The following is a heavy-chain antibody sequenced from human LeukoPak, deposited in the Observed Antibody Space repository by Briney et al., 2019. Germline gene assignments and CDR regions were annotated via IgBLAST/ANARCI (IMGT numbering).Heavy chain of an antibody. CDR1: GFTFDDYA. Sequence: PGGSLRLSCAASGFTFDDYAMHWVRQAPGKGLEWVSGISWNSGSIGYADSVKGRFTISRDNAKNSLYLQMNSLRAEDTALYYCARSSGYYYQLDYWGQGTLVTVSS. CDR3: ARSSGYYYQLDY. CDR2: ISWNSGSI. J-gene: IGHJ4*02. V-gene: IGHV3-9*01. D-gene: IGHD3-22*01.